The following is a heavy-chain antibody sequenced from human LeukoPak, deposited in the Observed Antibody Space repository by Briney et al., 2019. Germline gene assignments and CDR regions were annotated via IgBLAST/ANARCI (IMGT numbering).Heavy chain of an antibody. CDR1: GYTFTSYG. V-gene: IGHV1-18*01. CDR2: ISAYNGKT. Sequence: GASVKVSCKASGYTFTSYGISWVRQAPGHGLEWMGWISAYNGKTNYAPKLQGRVTMTTDTSTSTAYMELRSLRSDDTAVYYCARVLAMVRGVISYFDYWGQGTLVTVSS. CDR3: ARVLAMVRGVISYFDY. J-gene: IGHJ4*02. D-gene: IGHD3-10*01.